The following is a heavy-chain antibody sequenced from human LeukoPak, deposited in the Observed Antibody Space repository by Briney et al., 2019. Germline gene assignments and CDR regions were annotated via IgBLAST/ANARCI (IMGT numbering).Heavy chain of an antibody. D-gene: IGHD6-19*01. CDR1: GFTFSSYG. V-gene: IGHV3-30*02. CDR2: IRYDGSNK. Sequence: GGSLRLSCAASGFTFSSYGMHWVRQAPGKGLEWVAFIRYDGSNKYYADSVKGRFTISRDNSKNTLYLQMNSLRAEDTAVYYCAKDGGEESYSSGWYYYYYYYMDVWGKGTTVTVSS. CDR3: AKDGGEESYSSGWYYYYYYYMDV. J-gene: IGHJ6*03.